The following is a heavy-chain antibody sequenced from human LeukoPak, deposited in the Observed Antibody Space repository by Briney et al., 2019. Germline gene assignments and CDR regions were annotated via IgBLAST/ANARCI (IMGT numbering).Heavy chain of an antibody. CDR3: ASRYSGYDLVRGFWFDP. CDR1: GGTFSSYA. V-gene: IGHV1-69*13. Sequence: SVKVSCKASGGTFSSYAISWVRQAPGQGLEWMGGIIPIFGTVNYAQKFQGRVTITADESTSTAYMELSSLRSEDTAVYYCASRYSGYDLVRGFWFDPWGQGTLVTVSS. D-gene: IGHD5-12*01. CDR2: IIPIFGTV. J-gene: IGHJ5*02.